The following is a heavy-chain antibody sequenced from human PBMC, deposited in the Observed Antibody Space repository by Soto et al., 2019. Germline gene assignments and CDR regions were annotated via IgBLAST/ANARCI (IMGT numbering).Heavy chain of an antibody. V-gene: IGHV2-5*02. Sequence: QITLKESGPTLVKPTQTLTLTCTFSGFSLTTRGVGVGWIRQPPGKALEWLALIYWDDDEGYSPSLKSRLTITKATSKNQVVLTMTNIDPVDTATYYCAHRPRGYSYHFDYWGQGTLVTVSS. CDR1: GFSLTTRGVG. J-gene: IGHJ4*02. D-gene: IGHD5-18*01. CDR3: AHRPRGYSYHFDY. CDR2: IYWDDDE.